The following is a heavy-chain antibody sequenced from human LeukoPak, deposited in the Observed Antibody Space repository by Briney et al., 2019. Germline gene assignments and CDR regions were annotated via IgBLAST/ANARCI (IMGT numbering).Heavy chain of an antibody. J-gene: IGHJ4*02. Sequence: ASVKVSCKASGYTFTGYYLHWVRQALGQGLEWMGWIKPDTGATRYAQRFQGRVTMTRDTSISTAYMELSRLGSDDTAVYYCARDQAGNSFDYWGQGTLVTVSS. CDR2: IKPDTGAT. D-gene: IGHD4-23*01. CDR1: GYTFTGYY. CDR3: ARDQAGNSFDY. V-gene: IGHV1-2*02.